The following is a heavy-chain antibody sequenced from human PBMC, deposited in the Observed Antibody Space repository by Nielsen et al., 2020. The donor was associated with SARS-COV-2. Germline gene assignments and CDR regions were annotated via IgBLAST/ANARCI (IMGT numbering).Heavy chain of an antibody. CDR1: GYTFTQNA. CDR3: AREGSGVVPGPLGLGMWYLYYYMDV. Sequence: ASVKVSCKASGYTFTQNAIHWVRQAPGQSLEWMGWINIANGNTNYSQNFQGRVTMTTDTSTSTVYMELKRLRSDDTAVYYCAREGSGVVPGPLGLGMWYLYYYMDVWGKGTTVTVSS. J-gene: IGHJ6*03. V-gene: IGHV1-3*04. CDR2: INIANGNT. D-gene: IGHD2-2*01.